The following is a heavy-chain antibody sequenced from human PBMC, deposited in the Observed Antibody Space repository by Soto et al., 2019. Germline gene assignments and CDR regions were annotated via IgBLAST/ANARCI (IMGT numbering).Heavy chain of an antibody. Sequence: SETLSLTCSVSGASITTYFWTWVRQSAGKGLEWIGRISTSESSKYNPSLKSRVTMSIDTSKNQFLLRLTSVTAADTAVYYCASLGRNYYNGMDVWGQGTTVTVSS. V-gene: IGHV4-4*07. CDR3: ASLGRNYYNGMDV. CDR2: ISTSESS. J-gene: IGHJ6*02. CDR1: GASITTYF.